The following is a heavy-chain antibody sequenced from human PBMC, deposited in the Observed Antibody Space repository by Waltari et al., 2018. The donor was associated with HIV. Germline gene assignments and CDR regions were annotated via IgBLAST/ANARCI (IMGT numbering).Heavy chain of an antibody. CDR1: YA. CDR3: AKEQFRRGNYYDSSGYYD. CDR2: ISWNSGSI. Sequence: YAMHWVRQAPGKGLEWVSGISWNSGSIGYADSVKGRFTISRDNAKNSLYLQMNSLRAEDTALYYCAKEQFRRGNYYDSSGYYDWGQGTLVTVSS. D-gene: IGHD3-22*01. J-gene: IGHJ4*02. V-gene: IGHV3-9*01.